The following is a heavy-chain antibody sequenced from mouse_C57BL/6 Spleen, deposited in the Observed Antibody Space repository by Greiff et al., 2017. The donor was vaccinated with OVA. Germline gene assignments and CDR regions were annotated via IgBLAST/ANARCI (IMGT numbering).Heavy chain of an antibody. V-gene: IGHV1-22*01. Sequence: LVKPGASVKMSCKASGYTFTDYNMHWVKQSHGKSLEWIGYINPNNGGTSYNQKFKGKATLTVNKSSSTAYMELRSLTSEDSAVYYCAWGNWAMDYWGQGTSVTVSS. CDR3: AWGNWAMDY. CDR1: GYTFTDYN. D-gene: IGHD2-1*01. CDR2: INPNNGGT. J-gene: IGHJ4*01.